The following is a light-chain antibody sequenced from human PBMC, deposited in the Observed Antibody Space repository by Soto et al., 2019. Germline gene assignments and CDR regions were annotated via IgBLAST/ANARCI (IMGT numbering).Light chain of an antibody. CDR3: CSYAGSSTYV. V-gene: IGLV2-23*02. J-gene: IGLJ1*01. CDR2: EVS. CDR1: STDFVSYNR. Sequence: QSVLTQPPSVSGSPGQSVTISCTGTSTDFVSYNRVSWYQQPPGTAPKLMIYEVSKRPSGVSNRFSGSKSGNTASLTISGLQAEDEADYYCCSYAGSSTYVFGTGTKLTVL.